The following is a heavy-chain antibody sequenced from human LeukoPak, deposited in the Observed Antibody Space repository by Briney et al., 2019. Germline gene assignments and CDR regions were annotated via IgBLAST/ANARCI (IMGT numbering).Heavy chain of an antibody. V-gene: IGHV1-8*01. CDR2: MNPNSGNT. CDR3: ASMDIVVVPAEYNWFDP. D-gene: IGHD2-2*03. Sequence: ASVKVSCKASGYTFTSYDINWVRQATGQGLEWMGWMNPNSGNTGYAQKFQGRVTMTRNTSISTAYMELSSLRSEDTAVYYCASMDIVVVPAEYNWFDPWGQGTLVTVSS. J-gene: IGHJ5*02. CDR1: GYTFTSYD.